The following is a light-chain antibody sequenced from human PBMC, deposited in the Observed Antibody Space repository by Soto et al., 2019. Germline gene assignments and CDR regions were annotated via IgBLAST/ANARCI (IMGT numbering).Light chain of an antibody. CDR2: DVS. CDR3: SSYTSSSTLVV. J-gene: IGLJ2*01. V-gene: IGLV2-14*01. Sequence: QSALTQPASVSGSPGQSITISCTGTSSDVGGYNYVSWYQQHPGKAPKLMIYDVSNRPSGVSNRFSGSKSGNTASLPISGLKAEDEADYYCSSYTSSSTLVVFGGGTKVTVL. CDR1: SSDVGGYNY.